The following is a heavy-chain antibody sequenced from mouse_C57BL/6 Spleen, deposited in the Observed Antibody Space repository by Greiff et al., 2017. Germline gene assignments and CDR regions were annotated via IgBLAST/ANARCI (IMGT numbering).Heavy chain of an antibody. CDR3: AREENYSNYFYAMDY. V-gene: IGHV1-52*01. D-gene: IGHD2-5*01. CDR2: IDPSDSET. J-gene: IGHJ4*01. Sequence: QVQLQQSGAELVRPGSSVKLSCKASGYTFTSYWMHWVKQRPIQGLEWIGNIDPSDSETHYNQKFKDKATLTVDKSSSTAYMQLSSLTSEDSAVYYCAREENYSNYFYAMDYWGQGTSVTVSS. CDR1: GYTFTSYW.